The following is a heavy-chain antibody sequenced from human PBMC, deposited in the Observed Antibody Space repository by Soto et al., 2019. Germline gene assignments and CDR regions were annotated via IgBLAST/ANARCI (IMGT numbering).Heavy chain of an antibody. CDR3: ARGAIWFGEFPRLNWFDP. Sequence: SETLSLTCTVSGGSISSGGYYWSWIRQHPGKGLEWIGYIYYSGSTYYNPSLKSRVTISVDTSKNQFSLKLSSVTAADTAMYYCARGAIWFGEFPRLNWFDPWGQGTLVTVSS. CDR1: GGSISSGGYY. CDR2: IYYSGST. J-gene: IGHJ5*02. V-gene: IGHV4-31*03. D-gene: IGHD3-10*01.